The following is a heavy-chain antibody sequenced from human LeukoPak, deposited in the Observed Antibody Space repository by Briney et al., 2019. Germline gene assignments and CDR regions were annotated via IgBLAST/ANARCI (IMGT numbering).Heavy chain of an antibody. CDR3: ARDLARGGPHARLNYYMDV. V-gene: IGHV3-48*04. D-gene: IGHD3-16*01. J-gene: IGHJ6*03. Sequence: GGSLRLSCAASGFTFSNYSMNWVRQAPGKGLEWVSYITPSSSTIYYADSVKGRFTISRDNAKNSLYLQMNSLRAEDTALYHCARDLARGGPHARLNYYMDVWGKGTTVTVSS. CDR2: ITPSSSTI. CDR1: GFTFSNYS.